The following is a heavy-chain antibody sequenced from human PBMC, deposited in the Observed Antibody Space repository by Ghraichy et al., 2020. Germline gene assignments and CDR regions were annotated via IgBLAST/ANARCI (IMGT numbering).Heavy chain of an antibody. CDR1: GFTFDDYA. J-gene: IGHJ4*02. V-gene: IGHV3-9*01. CDR2: ISWNSGSI. Sequence: LSLTCAASGFTFDDYAMHWVRQAPGKGLEWVSGISWNSGSIGYADSVKGRFTISRDNAKNSLYLQMNSLRAEDTALYYCAKESYPYSSGRWGFDYWGQGTLVTVSS. CDR3: AKESYPYSSGRWGFDY. D-gene: IGHD6-19*01.